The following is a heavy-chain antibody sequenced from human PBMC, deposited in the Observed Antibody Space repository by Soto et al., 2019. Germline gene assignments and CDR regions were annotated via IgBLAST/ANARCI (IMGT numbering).Heavy chain of an antibody. D-gene: IGHD6-19*01. Sequence: EVQLVESGGGLVQPGGSLRLSCAASGFTVCSNYMSWGRQAPGEGLEWVSVIYSGGSTYDADSVKGRFTISRDNSKNTLYLQMNSLRAEDTAVYYCTNSGWSFDYWGQGTLVTVSS. CDR1: GFTVCSNY. CDR3: TNSGWSFDY. V-gene: IGHV3-66*01. CDR2: IYSGGST. J-gene: IGHJ4*02.